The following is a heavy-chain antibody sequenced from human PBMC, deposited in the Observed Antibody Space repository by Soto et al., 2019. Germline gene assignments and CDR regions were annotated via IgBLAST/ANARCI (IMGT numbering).Heavy chain of an antibody. J-gene: IGHJ5*02. CDR1: GGTFSSYA. Sequence: ASVNVSCKASGGTFSSYAISWVRQAPGQGLEWMGGIIPIFGTANYAQKFQGRVTITADESTSTAYMELSSLRSEDTAVYYCAREGFYGDYDWFDPWGQGTLVTVSS. V-gene: IGHV1-69*13. CDR3: AREGFYGDYDWFDP. CDR2: IIPIFGTA. D-gene: IGHD4-17*01.